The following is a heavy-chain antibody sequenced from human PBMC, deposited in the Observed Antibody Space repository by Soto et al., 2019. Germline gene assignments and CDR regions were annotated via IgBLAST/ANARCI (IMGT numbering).Heavy chain of an antibody. D-gene: IGHD1-26*01. V-gene: IGHV3-7*03. CDR1: GFTFSSYW. CDR2: IKQDGSEK. CDR3: ARLYSGSRYFDY. Sequence: GGSLRLSCVASGFTFSSYWMSWVRQAPGKGLEWVANIKQDGSEKYYVDSVKGRFTISRDNAKNSLYLQMNSLRAEDTAVYYCARLYSGSRYFDYWGQGTLVTVSS. J-gene: IGHJ4*02.